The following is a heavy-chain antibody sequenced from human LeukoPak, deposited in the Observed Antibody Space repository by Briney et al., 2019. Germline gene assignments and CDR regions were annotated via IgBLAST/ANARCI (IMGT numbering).Heavy chain of an antibody. V-gene: IGHV3-30*04. J-gene: IGHJ4*02. CDR2: ISYDGSNK. Sequence: GRSLRLSCAASGFTFSSYAMHWVRQAPGKGLEWVAVISYDGSNKYYADSVKGRFTISRDNSKNTLYLQMNSLRAEDTAVYYCARDLGDRDGYNCGYRGQGTLVTVSS. D-gene: IGHD5-24*01. CDR1: GFTFSSYA. CDR3: ARDLGDRDGYNCGY.